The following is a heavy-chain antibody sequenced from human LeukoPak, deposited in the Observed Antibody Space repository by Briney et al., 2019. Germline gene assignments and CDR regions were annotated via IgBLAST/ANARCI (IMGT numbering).Heavy chain of an antibody. CDR3: ARSYGLRPPYYFDY. V-gene: IGHV1-69*13. CDR1: GGTFSSYA. Sequence: SVKVSCKASGGTFSSYAISWVRQAPGQGLEWMGGIIPIFGTANYAQKFQGRVTITADESTSTAYMELSSLRSEDTAVHYCARSYGLRPPYYFDYWGQGTLVTVSS. D-gene: IGHD3-16*02. J-gene: IGHJ4*02. CDR2: IIPIFGTA.